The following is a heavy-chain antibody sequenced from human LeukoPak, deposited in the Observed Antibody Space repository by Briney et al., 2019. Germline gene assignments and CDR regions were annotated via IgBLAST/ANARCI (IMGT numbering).Heavy chain of an antibody. CDR3: ARSTRNAFDI. CDR2: IYYSGST. CDR1: GGSISSSSYY. J-gene: IGHJ3*02. V-gene: IGHV4-39*07. D-gene: IGHD5-24*01. Sequence: YPSETLSLTCTVSGGSISSSSYYWGWIRQPPGKGLEWIGSIYYSGSTNYNPSLKSRVTISVDTSKNQFSLKLSSVTAADTAVYYCARSTRNAFDIWGQGTMVTVSS.